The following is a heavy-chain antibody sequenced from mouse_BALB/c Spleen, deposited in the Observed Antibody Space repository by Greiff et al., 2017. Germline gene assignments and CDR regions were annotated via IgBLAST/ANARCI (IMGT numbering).Heavy chain of an antibody. CDR1: GFTFSSYT. D-gene: IGHD1-2*01. CDR3: TRDEGLITTAPAY. V-gene: IGHV5-6-4*01. CDR2: ISSGGSYT. Sequence: EVMLVESGGGLVKPGGSLKLSCAASGFTFSSYTMSWVRQTPEKRLEWVATISSGGSYTYYPDSVKGRFTISRDNAKNTLYLQMSSLKSEDTAMYYCTRDEGLITTAPAYWGQGTLVTVSA. J-gene: IGHJ3*01.